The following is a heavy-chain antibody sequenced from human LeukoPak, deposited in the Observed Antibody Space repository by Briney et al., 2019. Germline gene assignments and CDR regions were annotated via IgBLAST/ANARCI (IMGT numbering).Heavy chain of an antibody. V-gene: IGHV3-23*01. CDR1: GFTFSSYA. CDR2: ISGSGGST. Sequence: GGSLRLSCAASGFTFSSYAMSWVRQAPGKGLEWVSAISGSGGSTYYADSVKGRFTISRDNAKNSLYLQMNSLRAEDTAVYYCATGTVGATNDAFDIWGQGTMVTVSS. CDR3: ATGTVGATNDAFDI. D-gene: IGHD1-26*01. J-gene: IGHJ3*02.